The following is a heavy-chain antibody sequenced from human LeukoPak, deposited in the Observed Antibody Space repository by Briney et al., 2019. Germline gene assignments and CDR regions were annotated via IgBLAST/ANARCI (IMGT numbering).Heavy chain of an antibody. CDR1: GGSLSGDY. CDR2: INHSGGT. V-gene: IGHV4-34*01. CDR3: AGGGRGARLQS. Sequence: SETLSLACAVYGGSLSGDYWSWIRQPPGKGLEWIGEINHSGGTSYNPSLKSRVTISADTSKNQFSLKVTSVTAADTAVYYCAGGGRGARLQSWGQGTPVTVSS. D-gene: IGHD6-6*01. J-gene: IGHJ4*02.